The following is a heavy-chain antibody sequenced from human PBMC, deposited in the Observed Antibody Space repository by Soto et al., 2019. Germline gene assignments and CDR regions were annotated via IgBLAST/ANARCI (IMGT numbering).Heavy chain of an antibody. J-gene: IGHJ6*02. CDR2: IYYSGST. Sequence: PSETLSLTCTVSGGSVSSGSYYWSWIRQPPGKGLEWIGYIYYSGSTNYNPSLKSRVTISVDTSKNQFSLKLSSVTAADTAVYYCASFSGYDYYYYYGMDVWGQGTTVTVSS. D-gene: IGHD5-12*01. CDR1: GGSVSSGSYY. V-gene: IGHV4-61*01. CDR3: ASFSGYDYYYYYGMDV.